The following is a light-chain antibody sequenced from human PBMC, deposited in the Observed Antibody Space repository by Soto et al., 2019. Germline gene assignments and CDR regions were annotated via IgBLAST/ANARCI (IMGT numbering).Light chain of an antibody. CDR2: WAS. J-gene: IGKJ4*01. Sequence: DIVMTQSPDSLAVSLGERATINCKSSQSVLYSSNNKNYLAWYQQKPGQPPKLLISWASTRESGVPDRFSGSGSGTDFTLTISSLQAEDVAVYYCQQYSSSPPGFLTFGVGTKVEIK. CDR3: QQYSSSPPGFLT. V-gene: IGKV4-1*01. CDR1: QSVLYSSNNKNY.